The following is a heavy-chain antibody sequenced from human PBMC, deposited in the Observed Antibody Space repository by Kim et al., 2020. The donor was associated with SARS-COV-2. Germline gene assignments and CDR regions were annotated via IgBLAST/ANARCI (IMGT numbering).Heavy chain of an antibody. J-gene: IGHJ4*02. Sequence: GGSLRLSCAASGFTFSSYAMSWVRQAPGKGLEWVSAISGSGGSTYYADSVKGRFTISRDNSKNTLYLQMNSLRAEDTAVYYCAVRQWLVREGSDYWGQGTLVTVSS. CDR2: ISGSGGST. D-gene: IGHD6-19*01. V-gene: IGHV3-23*01. CDR3: AVRQWLVREGSDY. CDR1: GFTFSSYA.